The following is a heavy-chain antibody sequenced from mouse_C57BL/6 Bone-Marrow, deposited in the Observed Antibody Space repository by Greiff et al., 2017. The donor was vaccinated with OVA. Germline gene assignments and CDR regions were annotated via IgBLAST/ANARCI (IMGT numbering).Heavy chain of an antibody. Sequence: QVQLKQSGPELVKPGASVKISCKASGYAFSSSWMNWVKQRPGKGLEWIGRIYPGDGDTNYNGKFKGQATLTADKSSSTAYMQLSSLTSEDSAVYFCARGYYGSNLYYWGQGTTLTVSS. CDR1: GYAFSSSW. J-gene: IGHJ2*01. D-gene: IGHD1-1*01. CDR3: ARGYYGSNLYY. V-gene: IGHV1-82*01. CDR2: IYPGDGDT.